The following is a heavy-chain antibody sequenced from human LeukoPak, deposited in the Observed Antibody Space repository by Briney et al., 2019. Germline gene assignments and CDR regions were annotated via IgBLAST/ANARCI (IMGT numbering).Heavy chain of an antibody. J-gene: IGHJ5*02. V-gene: IGHV1-3*01. CDR3: ARNSDSGAGTP. Sequence: GASVKVSCKTSGYTFTTYAIHWVRQAPGQRLEWMGLINADDGNTRYSQRFQGRVTITRDTSANTAYMELSSLRSEDTAVYYCARNSDSGAGTPWGQGTLVTVSS. D-gene: IGHD6-19*01. CDR2: INADDGNT. CDR1: GYTFTTYA.